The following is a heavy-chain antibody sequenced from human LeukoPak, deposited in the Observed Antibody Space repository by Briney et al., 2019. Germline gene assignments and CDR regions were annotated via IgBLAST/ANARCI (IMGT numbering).Heavy chain of an antibody. D-gene: IGHD3-10*01. Sequence: ESGPTLVNPTETLTLTCTVSGFALSNARMGVSWIRQPPGKALEWLAHIFSNDEKSYSTSLKSRLTISKDTSKSQVVLTMTNMDPVDTATYYCARYYGSGSFDYWGQGTLVTVSS. CDR2: IFSNDEK. CDR3: ARYYGSGSFDY. CDR1: GFALSNARMG. J-gene: IGHJ4*02. V-gene: IGHV2-26*01.